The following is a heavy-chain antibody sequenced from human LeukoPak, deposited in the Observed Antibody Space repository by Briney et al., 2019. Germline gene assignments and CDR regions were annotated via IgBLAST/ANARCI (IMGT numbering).Heavy chain of an antibody. CDR1: GFTFSSYA. CDR2: ISYDGSNK. Sequence: GGSLRLSCAPSGFTFSSYAMHWVRQAPGKGLEWVAVISYDGSNKYYADSVKGRFTISRDNSKNTLYLQMNSLRAEDTAVCYCARDLGQWGQGTLVTVSS. CDR3: ARDLGQ. J-gene: IGHJ4*02. V-gene: IGHV3-30*04.